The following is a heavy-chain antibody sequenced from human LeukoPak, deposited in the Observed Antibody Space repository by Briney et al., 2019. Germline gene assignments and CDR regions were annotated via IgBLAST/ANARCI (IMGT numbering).Heavy chain of an antibody. Sequence: GGSLRLSCAASGFTVSTNYMTWVRQAPGKGLEWVSVIYSGGSTYYADSVKGRFTISRDNSKNTLYLQMNSLRAEDTAVYYCARTVGGSGSHTDYWGQGTLVTVSP. CDR2: IYSGGST. CDR3: ARTVGGSGSHTDY. V-gene: IGHV3-66*01. J-gene: IGHJ4*02. D-gene: IGHD3-10*01. CDR1: GFTVSTNY.